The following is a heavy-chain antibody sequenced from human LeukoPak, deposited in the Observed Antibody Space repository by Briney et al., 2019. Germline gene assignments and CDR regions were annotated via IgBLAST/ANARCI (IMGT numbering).Heavy chain of an antibody. Sequence: SETVSLPHSVSCRSLSSSSWWNWVRQPPGEGLEWIGQIYHSGTTNHNPSLKSRASISVDESKNQFSLNLTSVTAADTAVYFCARHPNYYGSGWGQGIQVTVSS. CDR1: CRSLSSSSW. D-gene: IGHD3-10*01. CDR3: ARHPNYYGSG. CDR2: IYHSGTT. V-gene: IGHV4-4*02. J-gene: IGHJ4*02.